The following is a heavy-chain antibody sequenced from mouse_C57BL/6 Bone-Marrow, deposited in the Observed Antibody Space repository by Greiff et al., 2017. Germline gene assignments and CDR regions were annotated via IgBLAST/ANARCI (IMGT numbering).Heavy chain of an antibody. CDR2: IYPRSGNT. J-gene: IGHJ3*01. D-gene: IGHD2-1*01. Sequence: VQLQQSGAELARPGASVKLSCKASGYTFTSYGISWVKQRTGQGLEWIGEIYPRSGNTYYNEKFKGKATLTADKSSSTAYMELRSLTSEDSAVYFCAVYGNYRRFAYWGQGTLVTVSA. CDR3: AVYGNYRRFAY. V-gene: IGHV1-81*01. CDR1: GYTFTSYG.